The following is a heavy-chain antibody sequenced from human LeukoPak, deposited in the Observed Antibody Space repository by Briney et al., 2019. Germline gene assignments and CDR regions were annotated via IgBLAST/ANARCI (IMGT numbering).Heavy chain of an antibody. CDR1: GFTFSIYA. D-gene: IGHD2-2*01. CDR2: ISASGGTT. V-gene: IGHV3-23*01. Sequence: GGSLRLSCAASGFTFSIYAMSWVRQAPGKGLEWVSAISASGGTTYYADSVKGRFTISRDNSKNTLNLQTGSLRAEDTAVYYCAKEPREYCSSTSCPNWIDAWGQGTLVTVSS. J-gene: IGHJ5*02. CDR3: AKEPREYCSSTSCPNWIDA.